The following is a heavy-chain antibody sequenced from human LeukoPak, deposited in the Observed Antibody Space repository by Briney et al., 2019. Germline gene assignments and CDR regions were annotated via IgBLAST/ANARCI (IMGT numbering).Heavy chain of an antibody. CDR2: IYYSGST. Sequence: SETLSLTCTVSGGSISSYYRSWIRQPPGKGLEWIGYIYYSGSTNYNPSLKSRVTISVDTSKNQFSLKLSSVTAADTAVYYCARMPRYSYGTLDYWGQGTLVTVSS. J-gene: IGHJ4*02. CDR3: ARMPRYSYGTLDY. D-gene: IGHD5-18*01. V-gene: IGHV4-59*01. CDR1: GGSISSYY.